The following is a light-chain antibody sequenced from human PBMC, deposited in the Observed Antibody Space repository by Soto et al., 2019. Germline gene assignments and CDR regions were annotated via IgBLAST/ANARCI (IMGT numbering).Light chain of an antibody. J-gene: IGLJ3*02. CDR2: SNN. V-gene: IGLV1-44*01. Sequence: QSVLTQAPSASGTPGQRVTISCSGSSSNIGGNSVSWYQQFPGTAPKLLMYSNNQRPSGVPDRFSGSKSGTSASLAISGLQSEDEADYYCASWDDSLNGRLFGGGTKLTVL. CDR1: SSNIGGNS. CDR3: ASWDDSLNGRL.